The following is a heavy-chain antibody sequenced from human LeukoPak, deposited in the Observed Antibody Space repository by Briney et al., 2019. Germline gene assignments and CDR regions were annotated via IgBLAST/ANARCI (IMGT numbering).Heavy chain of an antibody. Sequence: GGSLRLSCAASGFTFSSYAMHWVRQAPGKGLEWVAVISYDGSNKYYADSVKGRFTISRDNSKNTLYLQMNSLRAEDTAVYYCARDTRGDNYDSSGYLDYWGQGTLVTVSS. CDR1: GFTFSSYA. D-gene: IGHD3-22*01. CDR2: ISYDGSNK. CDR3: ARDTRGDNYDSSGYLDY. J-gene: IGHJ4*02. V-gene: IGHV3-30-3*01.